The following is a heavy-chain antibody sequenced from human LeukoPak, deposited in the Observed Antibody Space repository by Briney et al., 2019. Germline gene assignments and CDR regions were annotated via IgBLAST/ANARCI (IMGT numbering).Heavy chain of an antibody. CDR3: ARGYGAYSSSSGSQFDY. CDR2: IIPSFGTA. CDR1: GGTFSSYA. D-gene: IGHD6-6*01. Sequence: SVKVSCKASGGTFSSYAISWVRQAPGQGLEWMGGIIPSFGTANYAQKFQGRVTITTDESTSTAYMELSSLRSEDTAVYYCARGYGAYSSSSGSQFDYWGQGTLVTVSS. J-gene: IGHJ4*02. V-gene: IGHV1-69*05.